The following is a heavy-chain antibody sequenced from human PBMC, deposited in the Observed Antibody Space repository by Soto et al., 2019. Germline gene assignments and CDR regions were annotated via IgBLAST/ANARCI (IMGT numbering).Heavy chain of an antibody. V-gene: IGHV3-21*06. D-gene: IGHD3-22*01. CDR1: GFTFISYS. CDR3: ARDLYDGSGEFDD. CDR2: ISSSSSYI. Sequence: EVQLVESGGGLVKPGGSLRLSCAASGFTFISYSMNWVRQAPGKGLEWVSSISSSSSYIYYADSVRGRFTISRDNAPNLLYLQMNSLRAEDTAVYYCARDLYDGSGEFDDLGQGTLVTVYS. J-gene: IGHJ4*02.